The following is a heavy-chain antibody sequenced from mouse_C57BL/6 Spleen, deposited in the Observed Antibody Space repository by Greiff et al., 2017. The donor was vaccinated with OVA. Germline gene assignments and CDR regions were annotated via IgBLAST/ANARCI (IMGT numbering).Heavy chain of an antibody. CDR3: ARWNYGSSYDY. D-gene: IGHD1-1*01. CDR1: GYTFTSYW. Sequence: VQLQQPGAELVRPGTSVKLSCKASGYTFTSYWMHWVKQRPGQGLEWIGVIDPSDSYTNYNQKFKGKATWTVDTSSSTAYMQLSSLTSEDSAVYYCARWNYGSSYDYWGQGTTLTVSS. CDR2: IDPSDSYT. V-gene: IGHV1-59*01. J-gene: IGHJ2*01.